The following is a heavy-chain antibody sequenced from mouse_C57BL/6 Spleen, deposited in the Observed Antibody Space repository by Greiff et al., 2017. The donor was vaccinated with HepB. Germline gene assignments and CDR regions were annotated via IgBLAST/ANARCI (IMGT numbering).Heavy chain of an antibody. J-gene: IGHJ4*01. Sequence: QVQLKQSGPELVKPGASVKISCKASGYAFSSSWMNWVKQRPGKGLEWIGRIYPGDGDTNYNGKFKGKATLTADKSSSTAYMQLSSLTSEDSAVYFCARSGLTTVVATGAMDYWGQGTSVTVSS. V-gene: IGHV1-82*01. CDR2: IYPGDGDT. CDR1: GYAFSSSW. CDR3: ARSGLTTVVATGAMDY. D-gene: IGHD1-1*01.